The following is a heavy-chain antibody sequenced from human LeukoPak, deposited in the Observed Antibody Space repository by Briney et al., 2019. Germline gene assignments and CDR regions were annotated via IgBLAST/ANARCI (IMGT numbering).Heavy chain of an antibody. CDR3: TRVYTTGYPIDY. D-gene: IGHD3-9*01. CDR1: GYTFTTYD. V-gene: IGHV1-8*01. J-gene: IGHJ4*02. CDR2: VNPNNGNS. Sequence: ASVKVSCKASGYTFTTYDINWVRRVTGQGLEWIGWVNPNNGNSGYAQKFQGRVTLTRDTSISTAYMEMTSLRSDDSAVYYCTRVYTTGYPIDYWGQGTLVTVSS.